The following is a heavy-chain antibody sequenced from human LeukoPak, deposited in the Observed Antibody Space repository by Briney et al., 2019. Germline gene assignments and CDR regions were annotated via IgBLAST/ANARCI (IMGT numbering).Heavy chain of an antibody. V-gene: IGHV4-4*07. D-gene: IGHD1-26*01. J-gene: IGHJ3*02. Sequence: SETLSLTCTVSGGSISSYYWSWIRQPAGKGLEWIGRIYASGRTNYNSSLKSRVTMSVDTSKNQFSLKLSSVTAADTAVYYCARYSGSYLDAFDIWGQGTMVTVSS. CDR1: GGSISSYY. CDR3: ARYSGSYLDAFDI. CDR2: IYASGRT.